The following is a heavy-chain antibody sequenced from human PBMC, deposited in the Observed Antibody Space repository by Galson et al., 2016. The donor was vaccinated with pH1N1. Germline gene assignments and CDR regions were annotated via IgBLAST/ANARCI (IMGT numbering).Heavy chain of an antibody. J-gene: IGHJ5*02. CDR2: IDWDDDK. V-gene: IGHV2-70*01. CDR3: ARMRYGDYSDWFDP. CDR1: GFSLSTSGMC. Sequence: PALVKPTQTLTLTCTFSGFSLSTSGMCVSWIRQPQGKALEWLALIDWDDDKYYSTSLKTRLTISKDTSKNQVLLKMTNMDPVDTATYYCARMRYGDYSDWFDPWGQGTLVTVSS. D-gene: IGHD4-17*01.